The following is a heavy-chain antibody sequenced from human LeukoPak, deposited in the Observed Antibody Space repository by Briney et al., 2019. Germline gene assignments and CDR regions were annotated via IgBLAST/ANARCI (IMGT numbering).Heavy chain of an antibody. Sequence: GGSLRLSCADSGFTFSSYAMTWVRQAPGKGLEWVSVISGSGSGTFYADSVKGRFTISGDNSKTTLYLQMNSLRAEDTAVYYCAKEVAATFDYWGQGTLVTVSS. CDR3: AKEVAATFDY. J-gene: IGHJ4*02. CDR2: ISGSGSGT. D-gene: IGHD6-13*01. CDR1: GFTFSSYA. V-gene: IGHV3-23*01.